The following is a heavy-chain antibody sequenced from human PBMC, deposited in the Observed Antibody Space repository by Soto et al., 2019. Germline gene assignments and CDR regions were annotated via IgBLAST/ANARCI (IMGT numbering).Heavy chain of an antibody. V-gene: IGHV4-59*01. J-gene: IGHJ4*01. D-gene: IGHD1-1*01. CDR1: GGSISGFY. CDR3: ARGIRTTLRAY. CDR2: IVSGST. Sequence: SVTLSHSSTVSGGSISGFYWDWIRQTPGKGLAWIWYIVSGSTNYNPSLKGRVAISVDTSKNQVSLRLASVTAADTSVDYCARGIRTTLRAYRGHGTLVT.